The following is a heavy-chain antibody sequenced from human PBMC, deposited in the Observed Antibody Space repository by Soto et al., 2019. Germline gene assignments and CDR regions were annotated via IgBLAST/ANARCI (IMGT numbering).Heavy chain of an antibody. CDR3: AAGTHGDYYYYYGMDV. Sequence: SVKVSCKASGFTFTSSAVQWVRQARGQRLEWIGWIVVGSGNTNYAQKFQERVTITRDMSTSTAYMELSSLRSEDMAVYYCAAGTHGDYYYYYGMDVWGEGTTVTVSS. J-gene: IGHJ6*04. CDR2: IVVGSGNT. D-gene: IGHD4-17*01. V-gene: IGHV1-58*01. CDR1: GFTFTSSA.